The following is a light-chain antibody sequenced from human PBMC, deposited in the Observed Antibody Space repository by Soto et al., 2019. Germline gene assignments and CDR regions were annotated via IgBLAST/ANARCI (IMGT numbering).Light chain of an antibody. Sequence: QSALTQPRSVSGSPGQSVTISCTGTSSDVGGYNYVSWYQQHPGKVPKLMIYDVSKRPSGVPDRFSGSKSGNTASLTISGLQAEDEADYYCCSYAGIYSYVFGTGTKLTVL. V-gene: IGLV2-11*01. CDR2: DVS. CDR3: CSYAGIYSYV. CDR1: SSDVGGYNY. J-gene: IGLJ1*01.